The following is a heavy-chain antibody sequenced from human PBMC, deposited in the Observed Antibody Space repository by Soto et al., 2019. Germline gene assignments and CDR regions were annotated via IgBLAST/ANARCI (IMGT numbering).Heavy chain of an antibody. J-gene: IGHJ4*02. Sequence: QVQLQESGPGLVKPSETLSLTCTVSGGSVSSGSYYWSWIRQPPGKGLEWIGYIYYSGSTNYNPSLKSRVTISVDTSKNQFALKLSSVTAADTAVYYCAREGDSGDVDYWGQGTLVTVSS. CDR2: IYYSGST. CDR1: GGSVSSGSYY. D-gene: IGHD4-17*01. CDR3: AREGDSGDVDY. V-gene: IGHV4-61*01.